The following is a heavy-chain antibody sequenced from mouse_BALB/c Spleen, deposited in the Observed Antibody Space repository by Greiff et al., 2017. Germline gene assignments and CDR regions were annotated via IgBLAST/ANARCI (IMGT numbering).Heavy chain of an antibody. J-gene: IGHJ2*01. Sequence: EVQLQQSGAELVRPGALVKLSCKASGFNIKDYYMHWVKQRPEQGLEWIGWIDPENGNTIYDPKFQGKASITADTSSNTAYLQLSSLTSEDTAVYYCAFYYGNTLDYWGQGTTLTVSS. CDR3: AFYYGNTLDY. D-gene: IGHD2-1*01. CDR1: GFNIKDYY. V-gene: IGHV14-1*02. CDR2: IDPENGNT.